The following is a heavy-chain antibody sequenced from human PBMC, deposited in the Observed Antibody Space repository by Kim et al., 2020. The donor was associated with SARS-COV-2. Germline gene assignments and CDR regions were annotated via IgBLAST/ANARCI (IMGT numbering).Heavy chain of an antibody. CDR3: ARDSRYYDILTGYYTHPFDY. Sequence: RFTISRDNSKNTLYLQMNSLRAEDTAVYYCARDSRYYDILTGYYTHPFDYWGQGTLVTVSS. V-gene: IGHV3-53*01. D-gene: IGHD3-9*01. J-gene: IGHJ4*02.